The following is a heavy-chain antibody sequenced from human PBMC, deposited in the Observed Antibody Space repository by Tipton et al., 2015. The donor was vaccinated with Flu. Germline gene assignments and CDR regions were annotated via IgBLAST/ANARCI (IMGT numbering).Heavy chain of an antibody. CDR3: TRGPSHTRAFDI. D-gene: IGHD5-18*01. Sequence: VQLVQSGGGLVQPGGSLRLSCTASGFTFDTYEVNWVRQAPGKGLEWVSYISSGGGVIYYADSVKGRFTISRDNAKNSLFLQMNSLRADDAATYYCTRGPSHTRAFDIWGQGTMVTVSS. CDR1: GFTFDTYE. CDR2: ISSGGGVI. V-gene: IGHV3-48*03. J-gene: IGHJ3*02.